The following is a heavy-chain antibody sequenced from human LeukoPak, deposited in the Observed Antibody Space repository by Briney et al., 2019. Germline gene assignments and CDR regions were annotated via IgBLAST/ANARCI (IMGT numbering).Heavy chain of an antibody. V-gene: IGHV3-48*04. CDR3: ARGRWLQSA. D-gene: IGHD5-24*01. Sequence: PGKSLRLSCAASGFTFSTHSMNWVRQAPGKGLEWVSYISSSSSTIYYADSVKGRFTISRDNAKNTLYLQMNSLRAEDTAVYYCARGRWLQSAWGQGTLVTVSS. CDR2: ISSSSSTI. J-gene: IGHJ5*02. CDR1: GFTFSTHS.